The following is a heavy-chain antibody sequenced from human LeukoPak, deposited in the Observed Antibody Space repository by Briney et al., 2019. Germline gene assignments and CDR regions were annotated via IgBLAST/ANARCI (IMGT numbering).Heavy chain of an antibody. J-gene: IGHJ4*02. CDR1: GASFSNDY. CDR2: IYHNGRT. CDR3: ARASEGIGYFDT. Sequence: SETLSLTCTVSGASFSNDYWSWVRQAPGKGLEWIGYIYHNGRTNYSPSLKSRITMSIDTSQNQFSLKLTSVTAADTAVYYCARASEGIGYFDTWGQGTLVTVSS. V-gene: IGHV4-59*01. D-gene: IGHD3-3*01.